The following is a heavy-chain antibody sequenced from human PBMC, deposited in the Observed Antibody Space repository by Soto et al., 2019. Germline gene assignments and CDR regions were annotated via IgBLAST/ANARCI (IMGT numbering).Heavy chain of an antibody. CDR3: ARASIVVVPPLMDV. V-gene: IGHV1-3*01. Sequence: ASVKGSCKASGYTFTGYYMHWVRQAPGQRLEWMGWINAGNGNTKYSQKFQGRVTITRDTSASTAYMELSSLRSEDTAVYYCARASIVVVPPLMDVWGQGTTVTVSS. CDR1: GYTFTGYY. CDR2: INAGNGNT. D-gene: IGHD2-2*01. J-gene: IGHJ6*02.